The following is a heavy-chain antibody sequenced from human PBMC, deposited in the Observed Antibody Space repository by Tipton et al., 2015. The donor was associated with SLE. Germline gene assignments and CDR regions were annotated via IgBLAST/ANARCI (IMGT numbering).Heavy chain of an antibody. D-gene: IGHD5-24*01. J-gene: IGHJ4*02. V-gene: IGHV4-59*04. CDR1: GGSISSYY. CDR3: ARHDGYNQFDY. Sequence: TLSLTCTVSGGSISSYYWSWIRQPPGKGLEWIGYIYYSGSTYYNPSLKSRVTISVDTSKNQFSLKLSSVTAADTAVYYCARHDGYNQFDYWGQGTLVTVSS. CDR2: IYYSGST.